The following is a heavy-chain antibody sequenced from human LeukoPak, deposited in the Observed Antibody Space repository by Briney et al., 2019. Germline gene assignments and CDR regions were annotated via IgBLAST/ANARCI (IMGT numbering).Heavy chain of an antibody. D-gene: IGHD3-22*01. CDR3: ARVIPNSYYYDSSDYYCDY. CDR2: IYYSGST. J-gene: IGHJ4*02. V-gene: IGHV4-31*03. Sequence: TLSLTCTVSGGSISSGGYYWSWIRQHPGKGLEWIGYIYYSGSTYYNPSLKSRVTISVDTSKNQFSLKLSSVTAADTAVYYCARVIPNSYYYDSSDYYCDYWGQGTLVTVSS. CDR1: GGSISSGGYY.